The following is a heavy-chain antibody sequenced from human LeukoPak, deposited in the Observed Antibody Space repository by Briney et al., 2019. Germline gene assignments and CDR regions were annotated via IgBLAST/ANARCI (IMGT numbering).Heavy chain of an antibody. CDR3: ARDHGDFVQHD. CDR2: IYYNGIT. Sequence: SETLSLTCTVSGDSISSGNFYWGWIRQPPGKELQWIGSIYYNGITHYNPSLESRVTIPADTSTNEFSLKLRSVTAADTAMYYCARDHGDFVQHDWGQGTLVTVSS. V-gene: IGHV4-39*01. D-gene: IGHD4-17*01. CDR1: GDSISSGNFY. J-gene: IGHJ4*02.